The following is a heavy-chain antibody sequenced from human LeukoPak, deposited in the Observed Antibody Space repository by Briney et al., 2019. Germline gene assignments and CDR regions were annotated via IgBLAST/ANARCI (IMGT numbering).Heavy chain of an antibody. J-gene: IGHJ1*01. V-gene: IGHV3-23*01. D-gene: IGHD5-12*01. CDR2: ISGSGGST. CDR1: GFTFSSYA. CDR3: ARGSYSGYDYNGVYFQH. Sequence: GGSLRLSCAASGFTFSSYAMSWVRQAPGKGLEWVSAISGSGGSTYYADSVKGRFTISRDNSKNTLYLQMKSLRADDTAEYYCARGSYSGYDYNGVYFQHWGQGTLVTVSS.